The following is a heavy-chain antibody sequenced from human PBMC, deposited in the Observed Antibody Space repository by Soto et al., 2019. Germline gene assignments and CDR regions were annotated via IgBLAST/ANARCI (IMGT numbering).Heavy chain of an antibody. CDR2: ISVSGDSR. D-gene: IGHD2-21*02. J-gene: IGHJ4*02. CDR3: ATIFRYGDPEY. CDR1: GFTFSSYA. V-gene: IGHV3-23*01. Sequence: EVQLLESGGGLVQPGGSLRLSCATSGFTFSSYAMSWVRQAPVKGLEWVSGISVSGDSRYDADSVNGRFPISRDNPKSTLYLQMNSLRAEDTAVYYCATIFRYGDPEYWGQGVLVTVSS.